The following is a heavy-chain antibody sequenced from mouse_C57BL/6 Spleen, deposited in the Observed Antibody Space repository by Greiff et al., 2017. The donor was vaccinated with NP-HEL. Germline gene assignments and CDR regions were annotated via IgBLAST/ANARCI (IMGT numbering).Heavy chain of an antibody. CDR3: ARRYGSSPFDY. J-gene: IGHJ2*01. CDR2: IDPSDSYT. D-gene: IGHD1-1*01. Sequence: QVQLKQPGAELVRPGTSVKLSCKASGYTFTSYWMHWVKQRPGQGLEWIGVIDPSDSYTNYNQKFKGKATLTVDTSSSTAYMQLSSLTSEDSAVYYCARRYGSSPFDYWGQGTTLTVSS. CDR1: GYTFTSYW. V-gene: IGHV1-59*01.